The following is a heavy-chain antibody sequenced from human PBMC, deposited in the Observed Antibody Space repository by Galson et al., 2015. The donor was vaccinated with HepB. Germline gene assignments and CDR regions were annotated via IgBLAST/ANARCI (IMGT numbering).Heavy chain of an antibody. CDR1: GYTLTELS. D-gene: IGHD2-15*01. J-gene: IGHJ3*02. V-gene: IGHV1-24*01. CDR3: ATGVDCSGGSCYFRLDAFDI. CDR2: FDPEDGET. Sequence: SVKVSCKVSGYTLTELSMHWVRQAPGKGLEWMGGFDPEDGETIYAQKFQGRVTMTEDTSTDTAYMELSSLRSEDTAVYYCATGVDCSGGSCYFRLDAFDIWGQGTMVTVSS.